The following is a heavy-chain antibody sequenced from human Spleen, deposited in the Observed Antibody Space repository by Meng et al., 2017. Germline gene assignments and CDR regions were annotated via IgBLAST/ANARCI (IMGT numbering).Heavy chain of an antibody. CDR1: GGSISSGDYY. CDR3: ARGDYSGGWYGIDY. V-gene: IGHV4-30-4*01. D-gene: IGHD6-19*01. CDR2: IYHSGSI. J-gene: IGHJ4*02. Sequence: QVQLQESGPGLVKPSQTLSLTCTVSGGSISSGDYYWSWIRQPPGKGLEWIGEIYHSGSINYNPSLKSRVAISVDKSKNQFSLNLSSVTAADTAVYYCARGDYSGGWYGIDYWGQGTLVTSYS.